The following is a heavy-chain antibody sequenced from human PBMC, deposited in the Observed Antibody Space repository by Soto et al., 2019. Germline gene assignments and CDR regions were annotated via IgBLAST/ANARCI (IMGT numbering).Heavy chain of an antibody. CDR2: IIPTFGTS. D-gene: IGHD3-16*01. CDR3: AGVMIMVGAPFYYSARDV. CDR1: GGTFSNYV. J-gene: IGHJ6*04. Sequence: ASVKVSCKASGGTFSNYVISWVRQAPGQGLEYMGGIIPTFGTSNYAQKFQGRVTFTADKSTSATYMELSSLRSEDTAVYYCAGVMIMVGAPFYYSARDVWAKGTRVTVS. V-gene: IGHV1-69*06.